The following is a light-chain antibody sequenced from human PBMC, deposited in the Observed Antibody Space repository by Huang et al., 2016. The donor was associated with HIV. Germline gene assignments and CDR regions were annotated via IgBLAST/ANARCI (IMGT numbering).Light chain of an antibody. V-gene: IGKV3D-15*01. CDR1: QNVRSN. Sequence: EIVMTQSPATLSVSPGGGATLSCRASQNVRSNLAWYQQTPGQAPRLLIYDTSTRASGVPVRFSGSGSGTEFTLTISGLQSEDFAVYYCQQYDNWPPGLTFGGGTKVEI. J-gene: IGKJ4*01. CDR3: QQYDNWPPGLT. CDR2: DTS.